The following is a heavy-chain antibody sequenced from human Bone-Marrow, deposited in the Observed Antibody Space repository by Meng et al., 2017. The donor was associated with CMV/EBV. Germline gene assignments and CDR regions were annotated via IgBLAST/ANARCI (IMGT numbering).Heavy chain of an antibody. J-gene: IGHJ1*01. V-gene: IGHV1-18*01. CDR3: ARGDNSYSGSEDFHL. CDR1: GYIFTSYG. CDR2: ISADNGNT. Sequence: SGYIFTSYGITWVRQAPGQGLEWMGWISADNGNTNYARKLQGRVALTTDTSTSTAYMELRSLRSDDTAVYYCARGDNSYSGSEDFHLWGQGSLVTVSS. D-gene: IGHD2-21*02.